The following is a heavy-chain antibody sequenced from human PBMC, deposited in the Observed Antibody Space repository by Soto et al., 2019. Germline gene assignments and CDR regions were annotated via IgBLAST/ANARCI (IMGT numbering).Heavy chain of an antibody. D-gene: IGHD1-26*01. Sequence: GGSLRLSCAASGFTFSSYWMHWVRQAPGKGLVWVSRINSDGSSTNYADFVKGRFTISRDNAKNTLYLQMNSLRVEDTAVYYCSRVGGSTWHWGQGTLVTVST. V-gene: IGHV3-74*01. CDR2: INSDGSST. J-gene: IGHJ4*02. CDR3: SRVGGSTWH. CDR1: GFTFSSYW.